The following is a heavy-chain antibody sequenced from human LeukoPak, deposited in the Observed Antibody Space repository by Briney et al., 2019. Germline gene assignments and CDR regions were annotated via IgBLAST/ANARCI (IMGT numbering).Heavy chain of an antibody. CDR2: ISWNSGSI. CDR3: AKAPRGWDAFDI. Sequence: GGSLRLSCAASGFTFDDYAMHWVRHAPGKGLEWVSGISWNSGSIGYADSVKGRFTISRYNAKNSLYLQMNSLRAEDVALYYYAKAPRGWDAFDIWGQGTMVTVSS. D-gene: IGHD1-26*01. J-gene: IGHJ3*02. V-gene: IGHV3-9*03. CDR1: GFTFDDYA.